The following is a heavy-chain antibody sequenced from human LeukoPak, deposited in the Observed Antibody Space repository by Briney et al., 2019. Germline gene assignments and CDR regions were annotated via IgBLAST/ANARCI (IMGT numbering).Heavy chain of an antibody. CDR3: AREAPPSDAFDI. CDR1: GYTFTGYY. Sequence: ASVKVSCKASGYTFTGYYMHWVRHAPGQGLEWMGWINPNSGGTNYAQKFQGRVTMTRDTSISTAYMELSRLRSDDTAVYYCAREAPPSDAFDIWGQGTMVTVSS. CDR2: INPNSGGT. J-gene: IGHJ3*02. V-gene: IGHV1-2*02.